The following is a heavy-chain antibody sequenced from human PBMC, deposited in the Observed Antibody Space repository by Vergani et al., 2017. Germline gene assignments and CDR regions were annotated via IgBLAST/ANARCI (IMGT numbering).Heavy chain of an antibody. V-gene: IGHV4-59*01. CDR1: GGSISSYY. J-gene: IGHJ4*02. CDR2: IYYSGST. D-gene: IGHD6-19*01. CDR3: TRAVWLVQLYDY. Sequence: QVQLQESGPGLVKPSETLSLTCTVSGGSISSYYWSWIRQPPGKGLEWIGYIYYSGSTNYNPSLKSRVTISVDTSKNQFSLKLSSVTAADTAVYYCTRAVWLVQLYDYWGQGTLVTVSS.